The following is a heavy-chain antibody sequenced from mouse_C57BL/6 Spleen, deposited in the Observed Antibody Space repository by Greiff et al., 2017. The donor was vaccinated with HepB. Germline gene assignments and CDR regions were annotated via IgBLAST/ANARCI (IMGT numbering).Heavy chain of an antibody. V-gene: IGHV7-3*01. CDR2: IRNKANGYTT. J-gene: IGHJ4*01. Sequence: EVQGVESGGGLVQPGGSLSLSCAASGFTFTDYYMSWVRQPPGKALEWLGFIRNKANGYTTEYSASVKGRFTISRDNSQSILYLQMNALRAEDSATYYCARYPYYYGSSSYAMDDWGQGTSVTVSS. D-gene: IGHD1-1*01. CDR3: ARYPYYYGSSSYAMDD. CDR1: GFTFTDYY.